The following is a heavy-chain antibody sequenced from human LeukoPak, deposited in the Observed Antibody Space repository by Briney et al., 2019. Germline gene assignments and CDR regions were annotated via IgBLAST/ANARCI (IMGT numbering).Heavy chain of an antibody. D-gene: IGHD2-8*02. CDR1: GGSLSGYY. J-gene: IGHJ4*02. CDR2: INHSGST. Sequence: SETLSLTCAVSGGSLSGYYWTWIRQPPGKGLEWIGEINHSGSTNYNPSLKSRVTISVDTSKKQFFLKLNSVTAADTAVYFCARIRPGLVEPYYFDYWGQGNPAHRLL. V-gene: IGHV4-34*01. CDR3: ARIRPGLVEPYYFDY.